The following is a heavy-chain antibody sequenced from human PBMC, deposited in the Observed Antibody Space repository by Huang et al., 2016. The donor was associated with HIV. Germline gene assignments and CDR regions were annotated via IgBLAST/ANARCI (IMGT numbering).Heavy chain of an antibody. Sequence: QVQLEQSGPAVRKPGSSVKVSCQASGGSFSDQIISWVRQAPGQRFEWRVVIIPLCRAPAYAQEFKGRVTMTADESTATIYMELNRLTSEDTAVYYCAMSLRYQYDSRSYWGRYFDYWGQGTLVTVSS. J-gene: IGHJ4*02. CDR1: GGSFSDQI. V-gene: IGHV1-69*01. CDR2: IIPLCRAP. D-gene: IGHD3-16*01. CDR3: AMSLRYQYDSRSYWGRYFDY.